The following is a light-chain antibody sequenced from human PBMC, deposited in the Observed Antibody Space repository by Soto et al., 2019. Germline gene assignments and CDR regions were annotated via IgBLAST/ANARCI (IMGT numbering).Light chain of an antibody. CDR2: DAS. Sequence: AIQLTQSPSSLSASVGDRVTITCRASQGISSALAWYQQKPGKAPKLLIYDASSLESGVPSRFSGSGSGTDFTLTISSLQPEDFATYYCQPFNNYLFGGGTKVEIK. V-gene: IGKV1D-13*01. J-gene: IGKJ4*02. CDR1: QGISSA. CDR3: QPFNNYL.